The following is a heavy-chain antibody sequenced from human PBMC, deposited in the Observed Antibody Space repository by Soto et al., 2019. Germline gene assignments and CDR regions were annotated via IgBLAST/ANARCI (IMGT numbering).Heavy chain of an antibody. Sequence: ASVKVSCKASGYTFTSYAMHWVRQAPGQRLEWMGWINAGNGNTKYSQKFQGRVTITRDTSASTAYMELSSLRSEDTAVYYCARAPLWSGYHNWFDPWGQGTLVTVSS. J-gene: IGHJ5*02. V-gene: IGHV1-3*01. CDR3: ARAPLWSGYHNWFDP. D-gene: IGHD3-3*01. CDR1: GYTFTSYA. CDR2: INAGNGNT.